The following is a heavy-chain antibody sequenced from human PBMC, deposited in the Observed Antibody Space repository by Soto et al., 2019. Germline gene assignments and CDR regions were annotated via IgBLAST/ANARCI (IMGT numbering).Heavy chain of an antibody. V-gene: IGHV3-48*01. J-gene: IGHJ6*03. CDR1: GFTFSSYS. CDR3: RRMGPTAMARWSSDYDHMDV. Sequence: EVQLVESGGGLVQPGGSLRLSCAASGFTFSSYSMNWVRQAPGKGREWVSNIGSSSSTIYYADPVKGRFTISRDNAKNSLSPQMDSPRAEDAAVYYCRRMGPTAMARWSSDYDHMDVWGKGTKVTVPS. CDR2: IGSSSSTI. D-gene: IGHD5-18*01.